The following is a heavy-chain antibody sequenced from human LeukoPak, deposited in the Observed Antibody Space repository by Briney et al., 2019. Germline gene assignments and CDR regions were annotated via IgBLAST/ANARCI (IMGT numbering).Heavy chain of an antibody. D-gene: IGHD1-1*01. CDR1: GFTFSSYE. V-gene: IGHV3-23*01. J-gene: IGHJ4*02. Sequence: PGGSLRLSCAASGFTFSSYEMNWVRQAPGKGLEWVSSIIGSGGRTIYADYVKGRFTMSRDNSKSTLYLQMNSLRADDTAVYFCAKAFSPSYGTLFDYWGQGTLVTVSS. CDR2: IIGSGGRT. CDR3: AKAFSPSYGTLFDY.